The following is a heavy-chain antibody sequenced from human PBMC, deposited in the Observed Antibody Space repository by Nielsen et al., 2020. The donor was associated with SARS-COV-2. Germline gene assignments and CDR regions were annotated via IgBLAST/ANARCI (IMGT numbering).Heavy chain of an antibody. Sequence: WVRQAPGQGLEWMGWISAYNGNTNYAQKLQGRVTMTTDTSTSTAYMELRSLRSDDTAVYYCARELMRDIVVVVAATPGPFDPWGQGTLVTVSS. V-gene: IGHV1-18*01. CDR2: ISAYNGNT. D-gene: IGHD2-15*01. CDR3: ARELMRDIVVVVAATPGPFDP. J-gene: IGHJ5*02.